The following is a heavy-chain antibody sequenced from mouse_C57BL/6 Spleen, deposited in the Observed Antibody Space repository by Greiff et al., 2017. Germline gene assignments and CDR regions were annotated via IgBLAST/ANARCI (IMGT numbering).Heavy chain of an antibody. Sequence: QVQLQQPGAELVKPGASVKLSCKASGYTFTSYWMHWVKQRPGQGLEWIGMIHPNSGSTNYNEKFKSKATLTVDKSSSTAYIQLSSLTSEDSAVYYCARDGYYYGSREDWYFDVWGTGTTVTVSS. J-gene: IGHJ1*03. V-gene: IGHV1-64*01. CDR2: IHPNSGST. D-gene: IGHD1-1*01. CDR1: GYTFTSYW. CDR3: ARDGYYYGSREDWYFDV.